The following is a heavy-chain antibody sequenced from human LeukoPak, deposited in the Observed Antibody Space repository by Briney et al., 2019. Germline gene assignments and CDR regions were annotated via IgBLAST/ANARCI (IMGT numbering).Heavy chain of an antibody. J-gene: IGHJ4*02. CDR1: GFTFSSYG. V-gene: IGHV3-30*02. CDR2: IWYDGSNK. D-gene: IGHD1-26*01. Sequence: GGSLRLSCAASGFTFSSYGMHWVRQAPGKGLEWVAVIWYDGSNKYYADSVKGRFTISRDNSKNTLYLQMNSLRAEDTAVYYCAKDGEQLPFDYWGQGTLVTVSS. CDR3: AKDGEQLPFDY.